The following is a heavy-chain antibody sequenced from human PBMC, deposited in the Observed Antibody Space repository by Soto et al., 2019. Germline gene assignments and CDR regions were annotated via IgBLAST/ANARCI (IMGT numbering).Heavy chain of an antibody. CDR2: ISWNSNNI. Sequence: EVQLVESGGDLVQPGRSLRLSCAASGFTFEGFGMYWVRQAPGKGLEWVSGISWNSNNIAYGDSVKGRFTISRDNAKNSLYLEMNCLRAEDTALYYCTKSRGAYFYGMDVWGQGTPVTVSS. CDR1: GFTFEGFG. D-gene: IGHD2-2*01. V-gene: IGHV3-9*01. J-gene: IGHJ6*02. CDR3: TKSRGAYFYGMDV.